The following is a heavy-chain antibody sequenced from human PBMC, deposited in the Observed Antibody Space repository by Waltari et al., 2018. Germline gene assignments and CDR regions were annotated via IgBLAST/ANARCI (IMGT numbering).Heavy chain of an antibody. Sequence: QVQLQESGPGVVKPSQTLSLTCSVPGASISCGGYYWSWIRQRPGKGLEWMGYIHSSGNSYYNPSLESRLTISMDTSENQFSLRVSAVTAADTAVYYCARDARLGGSDYWGQGTLVTVSS. CDR1: GASISCGGYY. D-gene: IGHD3-16*01. J-gene: IGHJ4*02. V-gene: IGHV4-31*03. CDR3: ARDARLGGSDY. CDR2: IHSSGNS.